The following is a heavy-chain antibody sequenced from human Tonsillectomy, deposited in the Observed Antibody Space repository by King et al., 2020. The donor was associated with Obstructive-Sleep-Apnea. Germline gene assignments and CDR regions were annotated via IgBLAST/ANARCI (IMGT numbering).Heavy chain of an antibody. J-gene: IGHJ5*02. Sequence: LQLQESGSGLVKPSQTLSLTCAVSGGSISSGGYSWSWVRQAPGKGLQWVSYITSGSDTFYYADSVKGRFTISRDNTNNSVFLQMDSLRGDDTAVYYCARCNYFDSSGCLFDLWGQGTLVTVSS. D-gene: IGHD3-22*01. CDR3: ARCNYFDSSGCLFDL. CDR2: ITSGSDTF. V-gene: IGHV3-11*04. CDR1: GGSISSGGYS.